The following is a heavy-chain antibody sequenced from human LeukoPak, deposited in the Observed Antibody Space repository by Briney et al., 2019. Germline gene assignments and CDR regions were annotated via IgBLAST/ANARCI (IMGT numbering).Heavy chain of an antibody. Sequence: PSETLSLTCSVSGYSISSGYYWGWIRQPPGKGLEWIGIIYHSESTYYNPSLKSRVTISVDTSKNQFSLRLSSVTAADTAVYYCARYVAGCFDYWGQGTLVTVSS. V-gene: IGHV4-38-2*02. CDR2: IYHSEST. CDR1: GYSISSGYY. J-gene: IGHJ4*02. D-gene: IGHD6-19*01. CDR3: ARYVAGCFDY.